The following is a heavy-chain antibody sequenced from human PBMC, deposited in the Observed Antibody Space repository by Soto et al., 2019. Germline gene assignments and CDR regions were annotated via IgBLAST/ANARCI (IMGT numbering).Heavy chain of an antibody. CDR2: IIPIFGTA. D-gene: IGHD3-22*01. V-gene: IGHV1-69*13. CDR3: GRVKPNDSSGYYLPLDY. J-gene: IGHJ4*02. Sequence: SGKGYCNASGGTFSSSAIIWVRQATGQGLEWMGGIIPIFGTANYAQKFQGRVTITADESTSTAYMELSSLRSEDTAVYYWGRVKPNDSSGYYLPLDYWGQGTLVTVSS. CDR1: GGTFSSSA.